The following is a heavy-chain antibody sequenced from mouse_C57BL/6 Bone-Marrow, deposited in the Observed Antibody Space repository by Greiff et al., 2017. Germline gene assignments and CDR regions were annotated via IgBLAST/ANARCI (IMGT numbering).Heavy chain of an antibody. V-gene: IGHV5-6*02. Sequence: EVKLVESGGDLVKPGGSLKLSCAASGFTFSSYGMSWVRQTPDKRLEWVATISSGGSYTYYPDSVKGRFTISRDNAKNTLYLQMRSLKSEDTAMYYCARRGTTMVTTGLFDYWGQGTTLTVSS. J-gene: IGHJ2*01. CDR1: GFTFSSYG. CDR3: ARRGTTMVTTGLFDY. CDR2: ISSGGSYT. D-gene: IGHD2-2*01.